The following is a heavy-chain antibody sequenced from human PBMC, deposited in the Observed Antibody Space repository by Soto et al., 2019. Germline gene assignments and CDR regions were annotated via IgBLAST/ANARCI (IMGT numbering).Heavy chain of an antibody. V-gene: IGHV4-34*01. J-gene: IGHJ6*02. CDR2: INYSGST. CDR1: GGSFSGYY. CDR3: ARTGGMDV. Sequence: QVQLQQWGAGLVKPSETLSLTCAVYGGSFSGYYWSWLRQPPGKGPEWIGEINYSGSTKYNPSLESRVTISVDTSKNQFSLKLNSVSAADTAVYYCARTGGMDVWSQGATVTVSS.